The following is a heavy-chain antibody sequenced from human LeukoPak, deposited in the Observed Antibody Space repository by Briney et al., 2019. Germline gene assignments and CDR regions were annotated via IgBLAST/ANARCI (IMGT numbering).Heavy chain of an antibody. Sequence: PSGTLSLTCTVFGASVGSAGYYWSWIRQPPGGGLEWIGYIYYIRNTNYNPSLKSRVSMSLDPSRNQFSLKLNSVTAVDTAVYYCARTQSQSGSYRYYFGYWGQGTLVTVSS. CDR1: GASVGSAGYY. CDR3: ARTQSQSGSYRYYFGY. CDR2: IYYIRNT. V-gene: IGHV4-61*08. D-gene: IGHD1-26*01. J-gene: IGHJ4*02.